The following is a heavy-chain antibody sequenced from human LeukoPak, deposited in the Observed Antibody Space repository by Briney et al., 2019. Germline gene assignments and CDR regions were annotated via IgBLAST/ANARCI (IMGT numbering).Heavy chain of an antibody. CDR3: AKGPDYDYVWGSYRLDY. D-gene: IGHD3-16*02. CDR2: VYYSGST. CDR1: GGSVSSYY. Sequence: PSETLSLTCTVSGGSVSSYYWSWMRQSPGKGLEWIGYVYYSGSTNYNPALKSRVTISLDTSENQFSLKLSSVTAADTAVYYCAKGPDYDYVWGSYRLDYWGQGTLVTVSS. J-gene: IGHJ4*02. V-gene: IGHV4-59*02.